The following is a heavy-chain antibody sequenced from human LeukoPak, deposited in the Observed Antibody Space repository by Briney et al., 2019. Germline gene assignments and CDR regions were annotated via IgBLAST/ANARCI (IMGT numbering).Heavy chain of an antibody. V-gene: IGHV3-7*03. Sequence: SGGSLRLSCAASGFTFRSYAMSWVRQAPGKGLEWVANIKQDGSEKYYVDSVKGRFTISRDNAKNSLYLQMNSLRAEDTAVYYCARAERPGIAAAVNNWGQGTLVTVSS. CDR3: ARAERPGIAAAVNN. CDR2: IKQDGSEK. D-gene: IGHD6-13*01. J-gene: IGHJ4*02. CDR1: GFTFRSYA.